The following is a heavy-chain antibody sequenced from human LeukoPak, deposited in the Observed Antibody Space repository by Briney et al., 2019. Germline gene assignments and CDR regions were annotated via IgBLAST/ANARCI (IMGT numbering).Heavy chain of an antibody. J-gene: IGHJ4*02. V-gene: IGHV3-30*18. CDR2: ISYDGSKK. CDR3: AKDRRAGYDSSGYYLWDC. CDR1: GFTFNSYG. Sequence: GRSLRLSCAASGFTFNSYGMHWVRQAPGKGLEWVAIISYDGSKKYYAESVKGRFTVSRDNSKNTLYLQMNSLRAEDTAVYYCAKDRRAGYDSSGYYLWDCWGQGILVTVSS. D-gene: IGHD3-22*01.